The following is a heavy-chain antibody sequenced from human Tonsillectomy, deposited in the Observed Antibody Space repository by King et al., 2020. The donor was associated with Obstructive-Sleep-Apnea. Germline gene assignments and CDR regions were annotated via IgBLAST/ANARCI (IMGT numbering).Heavy chain of an antibody. CDR2: INHSGST. J-gene: IGHJ4*02. D-gene: IGHD6-19*01. Sequence: VQLQQWGAGLLKPSETLSLTCAVYGGSFSGYYWSWIRQPPGKGLEWIGEINHSGSTNYNPSLKSRVTISVEPSKNQFSLKLSSVTAADTAVYYCARNPSFTRYSSGYSRSYFDYWGQGTLVTVSS. CDR1: GGSFSGYY. CDR3: ARNPSFTRYSSGYSRSYFDY. V-gene: IGHV4-34*01.